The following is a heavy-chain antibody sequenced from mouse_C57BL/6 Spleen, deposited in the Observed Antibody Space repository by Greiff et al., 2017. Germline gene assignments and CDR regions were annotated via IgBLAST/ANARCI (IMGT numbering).Heavy chain of an antibody. Sequence: QVQLQQSGPELVKPGASVKLSCKASGYTFTSYDINWVKQRPGQGLEWIGWIYPRDGSTKYNEKFKGKATLTVDTSSSTAYMELHSLTSEDSAVYFCARRSTTVVPYYFDYWGQGTTLTVSS. D-gene: IGHD1-1*01. V-gene: IGHV1-85*01. CDR2: IYPRDGST. CDR1: GYTFTSYD. J-gene: IGHJ2*01. CDR3: ARRSTTVVPYYFDY.